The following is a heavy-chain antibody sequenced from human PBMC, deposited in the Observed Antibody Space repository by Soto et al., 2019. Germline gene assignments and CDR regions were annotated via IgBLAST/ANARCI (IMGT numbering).Heavy chain of an antibody. CDR3: AGALENPYFYYGLNV. V-gene: IGHV3-23*01. D-gene: IGHD1-1*01. Sequence: PGGSLRLSCAASGFTFSSYVMSWVRQAPGKGLEWVSTIIVSGGSTYYADSVKGRFTISRDNSKNTLYLQMNSLRAEDTATYYCAGALENPYFYYGLNVWGQGTTVTVSS. J-gene: IGHJ6*02. CDR2: IIVSGGST. CDR1: GFTFSSYV.